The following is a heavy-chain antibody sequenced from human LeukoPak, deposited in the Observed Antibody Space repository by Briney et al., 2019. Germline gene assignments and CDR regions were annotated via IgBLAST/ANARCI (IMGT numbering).Heavy chain of an antibody. V-gene: IGHV4-39*07. CDR1: GGSISSSSYY. Sequence: SETLSLTCTVSGGSISSSSYYWGWIRQPPGKGLEWIGSICYSGSTYYNRSLQIRLTQSVGTSKNLFSNKLRAVTAADTAVYYCARDYYDRSGYPVYIDYWGQGTLVTVSS. D-gene: IGHD3-22*01. CDR2: ICYSGST. CDR3: ARDYYDRSGYPVYIDY. J-gene: IGHJ4*02.